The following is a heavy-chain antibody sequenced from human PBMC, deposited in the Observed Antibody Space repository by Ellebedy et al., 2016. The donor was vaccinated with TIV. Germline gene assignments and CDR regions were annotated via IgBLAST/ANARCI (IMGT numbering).Heavy chain of an antibody. Sequence: MPSETLSLTCTVSGGSISSTNYYWGWIRQPPVKGLEWIGSINYSGSTYYNPSLKSRVTISVDTSKNQLSLNLSSVTAAYTAVYYCARHSFSNWFDPWGQGTLVTVSS. J-gene: IGHJ5*02. CDR3: ARHSFSNWFDP. V-gene: IGHV4-39*01. CDR1: GGSISSTNYY. CDR2: INYSGST. D-gene: IGHD3-3*01.